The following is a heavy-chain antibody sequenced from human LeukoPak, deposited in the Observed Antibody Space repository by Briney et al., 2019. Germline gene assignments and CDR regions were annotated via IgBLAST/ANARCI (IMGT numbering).Heavy chain of an antibody. CDR1: GYTFTSYG. J-gene: IGHJ4*02. Sequence: ASVKVSCKASGYTFTSYGLSWVRQAPGQGLEWMGWISAYNDNTNSAQKLQGRVTMTTDTSTSTAYMELRSLMSDDTTVYYCARSGLGGSGSYYGYWGQGTLVTVSS. D-gene: IGHD3-10*01. V-gene: IGHV1-18*01. CDR3: ARSGLGGSGSYYGY. CDR2: ISAYNDNT.